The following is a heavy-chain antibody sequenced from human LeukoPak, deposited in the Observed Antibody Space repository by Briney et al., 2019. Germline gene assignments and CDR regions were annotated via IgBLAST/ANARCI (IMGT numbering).Heavy chain of an antibody. J-gene: IGHJ1*01. Sequence: GASVKVSCKASGYTFTCYYMHWVRQAPGQGLEWMGWINPNSGGTNYAQKFQGRVTMTRDTSISTAYMELSRLRSDDTAVYYCARRYSSGWYDAEYFQHWGQGTLVTVSS. CDR3: ARRYSSGWYDAEYFQH. V-gene: IGHV1-2*02. CDR2: INPNSGGT. D-gene: IGHD6-19*01. CDR1: GYTFTCYY.